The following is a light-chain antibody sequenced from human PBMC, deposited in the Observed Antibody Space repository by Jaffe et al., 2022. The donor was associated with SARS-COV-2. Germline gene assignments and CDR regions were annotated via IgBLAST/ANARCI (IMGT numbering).Light chain of an antibody. J-gene: IGLJ2*01. Sequence: QSVLTQPPSASGTPGQRVTISCSGSSSNIGTNTVNWFQQLPGAAPRLLIHYNNRRPSGVPDRFSGSRSGTSASLAISGLQSEDEADYYCSTWDDSLNGPLFGGGTKLTVL. V-gene: IGLV1-44*01. CDR2: YNN. CDR1: SSNIGTNT. CDR3: STWDDSLNGPL.